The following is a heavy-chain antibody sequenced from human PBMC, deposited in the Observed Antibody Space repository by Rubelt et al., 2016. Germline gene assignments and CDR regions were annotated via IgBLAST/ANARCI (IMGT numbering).Heavy chain of an antibody. CDR1: GFTFTGYF. V-gene: IGHV1-2*06. J-gene: IGHJ4*02. D-gene: IGHD3-22*01. CDR2: VNPKRGGP. Sequence: QVQLVQSGAEGKKPGSSVEVSCKASGFTFTGYFMHWVRPAPGQGPWWMGRVNPKRGGPNNAQKFPGRVTMTRDTSISTAYMGLSRLISDDTAVYYCARDDSPYYYDSSGYYDYWGQGTLVTVSS. CDR3: ARDDSPYYYDSSGYYDY.